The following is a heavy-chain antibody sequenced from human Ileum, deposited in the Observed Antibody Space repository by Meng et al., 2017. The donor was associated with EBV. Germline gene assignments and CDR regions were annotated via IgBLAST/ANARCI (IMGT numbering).Heavy chain of an antibody. D-gene: IGHD3-10*01. V-gene: IGHV1-69*06. CDR3: ARGTGADY. Sequence: QVQWVQSGPEVKNPGSSVKVSCKSSGSTFSVYGITWVRQAPGQGLEWMGGIIPALGTPKYARKFQDRLTITADKSTSTGYMELHSLTSNDTAVYFCARGTGADYWGQGTLVTVSS. J-gene: IGHJ4*02. CDR2: IIPALGTP. CDR1: GSTFSVYG.